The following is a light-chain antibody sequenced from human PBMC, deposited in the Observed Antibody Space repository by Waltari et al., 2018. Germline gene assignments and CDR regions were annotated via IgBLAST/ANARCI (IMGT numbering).Light chain of an antibody. CDR1: ALPTEY. CDR2: KDE. J-gene: IGLJ1*01. Sequence: SYELTQSPSQSVSPGQTATITCSGDALPTEYVYWYQQKPGQAPVLIIYKDEERPPGNPERVSGSSSGKTATLTISGVQAEDEADYYCQSADSSGTYYVFAAGTKVTVL. V-gene: IGLV3-25*03. CDR3: QSADSSGTYYV.